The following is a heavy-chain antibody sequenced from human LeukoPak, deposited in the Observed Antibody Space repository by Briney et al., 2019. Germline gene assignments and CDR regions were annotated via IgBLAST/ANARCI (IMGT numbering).Heavy chain of an antibody. Sequence: SETLSLTCTVSGGSISSYYWSWIRQPPGKGLEWIGYIYYSGSTDYNPSLKSRVTISVDTSKNQFSLRLSSVTAADTAVYYCARQNWKQLDYWGQGTLVTVSS. D-gene: IGHD5-18*01. V-gene: IGHV4-59*01. J-gene: IGHJ4*02. CDR1: GGSISSYY. CDR2: IYYSGST. CDR3: ARQNWKQLDY.